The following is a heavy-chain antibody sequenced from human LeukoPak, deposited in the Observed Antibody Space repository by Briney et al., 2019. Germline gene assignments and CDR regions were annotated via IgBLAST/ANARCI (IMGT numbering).Heavy chain of an antibody. CDR2: IWSDGSKK. V-gene: IGHV3-33*01. CDR3: ARDRSGYFQN. Sequence: GGSLRLSCVASGFTFSYYGFHWVRQAPGKGLEWVAVIWSDGSKKYYVDSVKGRFTISRDDSKNTMYLQMNSLIAEDTAVYYCARDRSGYFQNWGQGTLVTVSS. D-gene: IGHD3-3*01. CDR1: GFTFSYYG. J-gene: IGHJ1*01.